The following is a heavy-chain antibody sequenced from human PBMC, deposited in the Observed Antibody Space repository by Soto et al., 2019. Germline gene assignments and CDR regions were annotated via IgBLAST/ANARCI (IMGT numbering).Heavy chain of an antibody. CDR1: GFTFSSYS. J-gene: IGHJ4*02. V-gene: IGHV3-21*01. D-gene: IGHD3-22*01. CDR3: ARDRYYDSSGYYTYFDY. CDR2: ISSSSSYI. Sequence: GGSLRLSCAASGFTFSSYSMNWVRQAPGKGLEWVSSISSSSSYIYYADSVKGRFTISRDNAKNSLYLQMNSLRAEDTAVYYCARDRYYDSSGYYTYFDYWGQGTLVTVSS.